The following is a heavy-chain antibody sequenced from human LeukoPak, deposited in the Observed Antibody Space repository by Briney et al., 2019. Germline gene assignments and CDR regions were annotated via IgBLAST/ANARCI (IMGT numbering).Heavy chain of an antibody. D-gene: IGHD6-13*01. CDR2: ISYDGGNK. V-gene: IGHV3-30*18. CDR1: GFTFSSYG. J-gene: IGHJ4*02. CDR3: AKSLRSIAAAGDFDY. Sequence: GGSLRLSCAASGFTFSSYGMHWVRQAPGKGLEWVAVISYDGGNKYYADSVKGRFTISRDNSKNTLYLQMNSLRAEDTAVYYCAKSLRSIAAAGDFDYWGQGTLGTVSS.